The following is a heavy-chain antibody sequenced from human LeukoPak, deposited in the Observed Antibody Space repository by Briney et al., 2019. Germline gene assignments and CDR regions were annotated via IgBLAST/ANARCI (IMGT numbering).Heavy chain of an antibody. D-gene: IGHD5-24*01. CDR3: AKVPDAYNYGC. V-gene: IGHV3-23*01. J-gene: IGHJ4*02. CDR2: TSGLGDST. Sequence: GGSLRLSCAASGFAFSDSAMSWVRQAPGKGLEWVSTTSGLGDSTDYADSVKGRFSISRDNSKNTLYLQMNSLRAEDTAIYYCAKVPDAYNYGCWGQGTLVTVSS. CDR1: GFAFSDSA.